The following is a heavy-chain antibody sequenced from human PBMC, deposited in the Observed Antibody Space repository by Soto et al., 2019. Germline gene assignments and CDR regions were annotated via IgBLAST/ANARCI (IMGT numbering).Heavy chain of an antibody. J-gene: IGHJ5*02. CDR1: GGTFSSYA. V-gene: IGHV1-69*13. CDR2: IIPIFGTA. Sequence: SVKVSCKASGGTFSSYAISWVRQAPGQGLEWMGGIIPIFGTANYAQKFQGRVTITADESTSTAYMELSSLRSEDTAVYYCARVSRNCSSTSCYIIFDPWGQGTLVTVSS. CDR3: ARVSRNCSSTSCYIIFDP. D-gene: IGHD2-2*02.